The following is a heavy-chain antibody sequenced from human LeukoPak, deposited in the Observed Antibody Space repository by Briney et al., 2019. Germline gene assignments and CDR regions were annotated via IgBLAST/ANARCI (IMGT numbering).Heavy chain of an antibody. V-gene: IGHV3-53*04. CDR3: ARDSGYYYGMDV. CDR2: IYSGGST. Sequence: GGSLRLSCAASGFTVSSNYMSWVRQAPGKGLEWVSVIYSGGSTYYADSVKGRFTISRHNSKNTLYLQMTSLRAEDTPVYYCARDSGYYYGMDVWGQGTTVTVSS. CDR1: GFTVSSNY. J-gene: IGHJ6*02. D-gene: IGHD1-26*01.